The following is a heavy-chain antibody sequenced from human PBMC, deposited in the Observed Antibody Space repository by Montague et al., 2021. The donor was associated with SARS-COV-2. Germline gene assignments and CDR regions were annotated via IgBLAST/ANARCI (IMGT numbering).Heavy chain of an antibody. J-gene: IGHJ4*02. D-gene: IGHD3-22*01. Sequence: TLSLTCTVSGGSISSGSYYWSWIRQPAGKGLEWIGRIYTSGSTNYNPSLKGSVTISLATSKYQFSLKLSSVTAADTAVYYCARGRLYYASSGYYFDYWGQGTMVTVSS. V-gene: IGHV4-61*02. CDR3: ARGRLYYASSGYYFDY. CDR2: IYTSGST. CDR1: GGSISSGSYY.